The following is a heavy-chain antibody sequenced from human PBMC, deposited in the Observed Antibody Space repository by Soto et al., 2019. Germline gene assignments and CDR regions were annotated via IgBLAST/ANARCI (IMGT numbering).Heavy chain of an antibody. V-gene: IGHV3-74*01. J-gene: IGHJ4*02. CDR3: TRGPRAASSGTGAH. CDR1: GFTFSMYW. D-gene: IGHD1-26*01. CDR2: ISDDGTTT. Sequence: GGSLRLSCFVSGFTFSMYWMHWVLQVPGQSPFWVSLISDDGTTTDYADCVRGRFTISRDTSKNTLYLQMNNLKPDDTAIYYCTRGPRAASSGTGAHWGQGTRVTVSS.